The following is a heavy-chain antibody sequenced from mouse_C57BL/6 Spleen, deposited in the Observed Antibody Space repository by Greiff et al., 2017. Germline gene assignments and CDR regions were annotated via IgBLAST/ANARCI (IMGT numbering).Heavy chain of an antibody. CDR1: GYTFTGYW. J-gene: IGHJ3*01. Sequence: QVQLQQSGAELMKPGASVKLSCKATGYTFTGYWIEWVKQRPGHGLEWIGEILPGSGSTNYNEKFKGKATFTADTSSNTAYMQLSSLTTEDSAIYYCARKGYYYGSIPGWFAYWGQGTLVTVSA. D-gene: IGHD1-1*01. V-gene: IGHV1-9*01. CDR2: ILPGSGST. CDR3: ARKGYYYGSIPGWFAY.